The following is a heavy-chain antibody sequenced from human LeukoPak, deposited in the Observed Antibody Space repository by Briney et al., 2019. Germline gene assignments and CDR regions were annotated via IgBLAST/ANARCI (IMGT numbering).Heavy chain of an antibody. CDR1: GYTFTSYG. V-gene: IGHV1-18*01. Sequence: ASVKVSCKASGYTFTSYGISWVRQAPGQGLEWMGWISAYNGNTNYAQKLQGRVTMTTDTSTSTAYMELRSLRSDDTAVYYCAVYKXYDXLRXFDXLXXDKYNWFDPWGQGTLVTVSS. CDR2: ISAYNGNT. J-gene: IGHJ5*02. D-gene: IGHD3-9*01. CDR3: AVYKXYDXLRXFDXLXXDKYNWFDP.